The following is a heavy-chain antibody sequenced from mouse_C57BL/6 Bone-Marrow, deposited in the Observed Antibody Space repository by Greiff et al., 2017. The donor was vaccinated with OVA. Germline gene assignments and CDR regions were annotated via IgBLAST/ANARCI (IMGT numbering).Heavy chain of an antibody. CDR3: TRGIYYYGSTWFAY. J-gene: IGHJ3*01. Sequence: VQLQQSGTVLARPGASVKMSCKTSGYTFTSYWMHWVKQRPGQGLEWIGAIYPGNSDTSYNQKFKGKAKLTAVTSASTAYMELSSLTNEDSAVYYCTRGIYYYGSTWFAYWGRGTLVTVSA. CDR2: IYPGNSDT. CDR1: GYTFTSYW. D-gene: IGHD1-1*01. V-gene: IGHV1-5*01.